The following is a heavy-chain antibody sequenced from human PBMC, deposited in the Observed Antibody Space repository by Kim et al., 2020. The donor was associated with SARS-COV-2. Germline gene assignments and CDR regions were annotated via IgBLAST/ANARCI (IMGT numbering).Heavy chain of an antibody. J-gene: IGHJ4*02. CDR2: IYPGDSDT. CDR1: GYSFTSYW. Sequence: GESLKISCKGSGYSFTSYWIGWVRQMPGKGLEWMGIIYPGDSDTRYSPSFQGQVTISADKSISTAYLQWSSLKASDTAMYYCARLRGSGCSGGSCYDYWGQGTLVTVSS. CDR3: ARLRGSGCSGGSCYDY. V-gene: IGHV5-51*01. D-gene: IGHD2-15*01.